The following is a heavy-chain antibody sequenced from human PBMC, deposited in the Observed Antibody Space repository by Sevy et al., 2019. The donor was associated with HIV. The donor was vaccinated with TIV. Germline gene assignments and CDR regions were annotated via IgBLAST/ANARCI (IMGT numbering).Heavy chain of an antibody. CDR3: VRAIQSEGSF. J-gene: IGHJ4*02. CDR1: GFNIESYW. V-gene: IGHV3-7*04. CDR2: IKEDDTVK. D-gene: IGHD2-2*02. Sequence: GGSLRLSCAASGFNIESYWMNWVRQAPGKPLEWVANIKEDDTVKYYVDSVQGRFIIFRDNGRNLVYLVMNNLRVEDTALYYCVRAIQSEGSFWGQGTLVTVSS.